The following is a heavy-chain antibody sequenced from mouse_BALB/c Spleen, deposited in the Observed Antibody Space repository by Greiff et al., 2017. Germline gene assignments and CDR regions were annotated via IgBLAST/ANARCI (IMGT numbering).Heavy chain of an antibody. CDR1: GFSLTSYG. CDR2: IWAGGST. CDR3: ARAYYDYDEGAFDY. D-gene: IGHD2-4*01. J-gene: IGHJ2*01. V-gene: IGHV2-9*02. Sequence: VQLQQSGPGLVAPSQSLSITCTVSGFSLTSYGVHWVRQPPGKGLEWLGVIWAGGSTNYNSALMSRLSISKDNSKSQVFLKMNSLQTDDTAMYYCARAYYDYDEGAFDYWGQGTTLTVSS.